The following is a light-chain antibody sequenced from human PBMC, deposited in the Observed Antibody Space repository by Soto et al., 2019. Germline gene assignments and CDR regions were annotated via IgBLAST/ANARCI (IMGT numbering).Light chain of an antibody. Sequence: QSALTQPAFVSGSPGQSITISCTGTSSDVGAYNYVSWYQQHPGKAPKLIIYDVSNRPSGVSNRFSGSKSANTASLTISRLQAEDEADYYCSSYISWSTVAFGGGTKLTVL. CDR3: SSYISWSTVA. CDR2: DVS. V-gene: IGLV2-14*01. J-gene: IGLJ2*01. CDR1: SSDVGAYNY.